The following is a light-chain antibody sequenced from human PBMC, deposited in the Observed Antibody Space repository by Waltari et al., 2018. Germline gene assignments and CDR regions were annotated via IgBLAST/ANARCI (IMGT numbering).Light chain of an antibody. J-gene: IGLJ3*02. CDR2: EDN. CDR1: SRAVGGYSL. Sequence: QSALTQPAPVSGSPGQSITIPCLGTSRAVGGYSLLSWYQQHPGKAPKLMIYEDNKRPAGVSNRLSGSKSGNTASLTISGLQAEDEADYYCCSYVRNVTWVFGGGTKLTVL. V-gene: IGLV2-23*01. CDR3: CSYVRNVTWV.